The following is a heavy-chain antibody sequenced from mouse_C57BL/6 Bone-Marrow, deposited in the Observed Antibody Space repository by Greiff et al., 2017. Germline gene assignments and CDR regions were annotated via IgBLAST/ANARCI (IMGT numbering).Heavy chain of an antibody. CDR2: IDPEIGET. D-gene: IGHD2-3*01. J-gene: IGHJ2*01. Sequence: VQLQQSGAELVRPGASVKLSCTASGFNIKDDYIHWVKQRPEQGLEWIGWIDPEIGETEYASTFQGKATITPDTASNTAYLQLSSLTSEDTAVYYCSSFDGDYFDFWGQGTPLAVAS. CDR3: SSFDGDYFDF. V-gene: IGHV14-4*01. CDR1: GFNIKDDY.